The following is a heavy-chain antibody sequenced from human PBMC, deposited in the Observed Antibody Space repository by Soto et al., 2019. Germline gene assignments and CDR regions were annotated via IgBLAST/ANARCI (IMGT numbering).Heavy chain of an antibody. Sequence: QVQLVQSGAEVKKPGSSVKVSCKASGGTFSSYAISWVRQAPGQGLEWMGGIIPIFGTANYAQKFQGRVTITADKSTSEAYMELSSLRSEDTAVYYCATGDCSGGSCYSSYYYYGMDVWGQGTTVTVSS. D-gene: IGHD2-15*01. CDR1: GGTFSSYA. CDR2: IIPIFGTA. CDR3: ATGDCSGGSCYSSYYYYGMDV. J-gene: IGHJ6*02. V-gene: IGHV1-69*06.